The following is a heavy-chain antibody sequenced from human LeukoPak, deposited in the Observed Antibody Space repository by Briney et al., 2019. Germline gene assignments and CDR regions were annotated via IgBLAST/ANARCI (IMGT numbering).Heavy chain of an antibody. CDR3: ARPRGCGSSRCNNFDY. J-gene: IGHJ4*02. V-gene: IGHV3-7*01. CDR2: MNEYGSEI. CDR1: GFTFSSYD. D-gene: IGHD2-2*01. Sequence: GGSLRLSCAASGFTFSSYDMSWVRQAPGKGLEWVAKMNEYGSEIFYVDSVKGRFTISRDNGKNSLYLQMNRLRAEDTAVYYCARPRGCGSSRCNNFDYWGQGTLVTVSS.